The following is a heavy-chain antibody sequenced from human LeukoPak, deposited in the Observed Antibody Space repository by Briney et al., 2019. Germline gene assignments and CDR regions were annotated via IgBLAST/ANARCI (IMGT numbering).Heavy chain of an antibody. J-gene: IGHJ4*02. D-gene: IGHD4-17*01. V-gene: IGHV4-34*01. CDR2: INHSGST. Sequence: SETLSLTCAVYGGSFSGYYWSWIRQPPGKGLEWIGEINHSGSTNYNPSLKSRVTMSVDTSKDQFSLKLSSVTAADTAVYYCARGPTTVTRAFDYWGQGTLVTVSS. CDR3: ARGPTTVTRAFDY. CDR1: GGSFSGYY.